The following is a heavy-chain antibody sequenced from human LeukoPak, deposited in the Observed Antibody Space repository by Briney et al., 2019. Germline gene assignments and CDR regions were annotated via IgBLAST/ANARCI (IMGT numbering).Heavy chain of an antibody. CDR3: ARSAGSSSWYEGYYFDY. Sequence: GGSLRLSCAASGFTFNSYWMSGVRQAPGKGLEWVANIKQDGSEKYYVDSVKGRFTISRDNAKNSLYLQMNSLRAEDTAVYYCARSAGSSSWYEGYYFDYWGQGTLVTVSS. J-gene: IGHJ4*02. D-gene: IGHD6-13*01. V-gene: IGHV3-7*01. CDR2: IKQDGSEK. CDR1: GFTFNSYW.